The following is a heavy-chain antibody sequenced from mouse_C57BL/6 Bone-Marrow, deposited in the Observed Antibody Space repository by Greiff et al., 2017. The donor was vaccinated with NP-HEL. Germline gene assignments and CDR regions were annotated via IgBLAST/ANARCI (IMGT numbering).Heavy chain of an antibody. Sequence: EVMLVESGGGLVKPGGSLKLSCAASGFTFSSYTMSWVRQTPERRLEWVATISGGGGNTYYPDSVQGRFTISRDNAKNTLYLQMSGLRSEDTALYYCARHGGITTVVSRMDYWGQGTSVTVSS. CDR1: GFTFSSYT. V-gene: IGHV5-9*01. J-gene: IGHJ4*01. CDR2: ISGGGGNT. CDR3: ARHGGITTVVSRMDY. D-gene: IGHD1-1*01.